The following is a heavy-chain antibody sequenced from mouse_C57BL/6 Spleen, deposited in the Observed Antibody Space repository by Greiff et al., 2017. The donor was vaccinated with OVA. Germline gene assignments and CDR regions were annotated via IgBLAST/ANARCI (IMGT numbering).Heavy chain of an antibody. CDR1: GYTFTSYW. J-gene: IGHJ4*01. Sequence: QVQLQQPGAELVKPGASVTMSCKASGYTFTSYWITWVKQRPGQGLEWIGDIYPGSGSTNYNEKFKSKATLTVDTSSSTAYMQLSSLTSEDSAVYYCARVPFTTVVEEYYAMDYWGQGTSVTVSS. CDR3: ARVPFTTVVEEYYAMDY. CDR2: IYPGSGST. D-gene: IGHD1-1*01. V-gene: IGHV1-55*01.